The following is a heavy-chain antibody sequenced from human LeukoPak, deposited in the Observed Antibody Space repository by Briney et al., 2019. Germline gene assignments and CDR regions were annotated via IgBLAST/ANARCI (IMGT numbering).Heavy chain of an antibody. D-gene: IGHD3-22*01. CDR3: ASVRSGYYNFDY. CDR2: IIPIFGTA. V-gene: IGHV1-69*13. J-gene: IGHJ4*02. Sequence: SVKVSCKASGGTFSSYAISWVRQAPGQGLEWMGGIIPIFGTANYAQKFQGRVTITADESTSTAYMELSSLRSEDTAVYYCASVRSGYYNFDYWGQGTLVTVSS. CDR1: GGTFSSYA.